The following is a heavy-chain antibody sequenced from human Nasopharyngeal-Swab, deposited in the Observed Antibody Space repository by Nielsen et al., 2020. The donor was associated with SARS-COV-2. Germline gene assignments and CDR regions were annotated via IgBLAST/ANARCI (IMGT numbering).Heavy chain of an antibody. V-gene: IGHV3-64D*06. J-gene: IGHJ4*02. D-gene: IGHD2-15*01. CDR3: VKDRGAHSVVVVAAS. CDR1: GFTFSSYT. Sequence: GESLKISCSASGFTFSSYTMHWVRQAPGKGLEHVSAISSNGGSTYYADSAKGRFTISRDNSKNTLNLQMSSLRAEDTAVYYCVKDRGAHSVVVVAASWGQGTLVTVSS. CDR2: ISSNGGST.